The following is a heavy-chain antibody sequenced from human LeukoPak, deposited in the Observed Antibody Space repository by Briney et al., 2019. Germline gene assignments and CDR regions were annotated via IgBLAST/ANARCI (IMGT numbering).Heavy chain of an antibody. CDR1: GYTFNNYA. V-gene: IGHV1-18*01. Sequence: ASVKVSCKASGYTFNNYAISWVRQAPGQGLEWMGWISAYNCNTNYAQNFQGRVTMTTDTSTSTAYMEVRSLRSDDTAVYYCARMYSSGWPLDPVDIWGQGTMVTVS. CDR2: ISAYNCNT. J-gene: IGHJ3*02. CDR3: ARMYSSGWPLDPVDI. D-gene: IGHD6-19*01.